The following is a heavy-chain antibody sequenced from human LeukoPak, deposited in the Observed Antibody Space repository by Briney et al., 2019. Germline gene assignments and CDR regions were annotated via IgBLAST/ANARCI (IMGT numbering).Heavy chain of an antibody. D-gene: IGHD2-2*02. Sequence: SETLSLTCTVSGGSISSHFWSWIRQPPGKGLEWIGYIYHSGGTNYNPSLKSRVTISVDTSKNQFSLKLSSVTAADTAVYYCATYLPHCSSTSCYKGDAFDIWGQGTMVTVSS. CDR3: ATYLPHCSSTSCYKGDAFDI. CDR2: IYHSGGT. V-gene: IGHV4-4*08. J-gene: IGHJ3*02. CDR1: GGSISSHF.